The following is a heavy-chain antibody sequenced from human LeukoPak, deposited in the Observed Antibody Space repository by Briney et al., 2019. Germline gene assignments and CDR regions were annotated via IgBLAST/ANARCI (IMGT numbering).Heavy chain of an antibody. Sequence: GGSLRLSCAASGLTVSGDLMSWVRQAPGKGLEWVSVIYRDGTTYYTDSVKGRFTISRDNSKNTLYLQMNSLRAEDTAIYYCAKLRPHDMEDYWGQGTLVTVSS. CDR3: AKLRPHDMEDY. CDR2: IYRDGTT. D-gene: IGHD3-22*01. V-gene: IGHV3-66*04. CDR1: GLTVSGDL. J-gene: IGHJ4*02.